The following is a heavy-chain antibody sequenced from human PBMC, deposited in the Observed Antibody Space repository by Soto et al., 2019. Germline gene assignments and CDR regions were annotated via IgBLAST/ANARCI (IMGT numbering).Heavy chain of an antibody. CDR2: ISSSSSYI. J-gene: IGHJ5*02. V-gene: IGHV3-21*01. Sequence: GGSLRLSCAGSGFTFSSSTTTWVRQAPGKGLEWVSSISSSSSYIYQPDSLKGRFTISRDNAQNSVVLQMSSLRAEDTAVYYCARDLGEVYATWGQGTLVTVPQ. CDR1: GFTFSSST. D-gene: IGHD2-8*01. CDR3: ARDLGEVYAT.